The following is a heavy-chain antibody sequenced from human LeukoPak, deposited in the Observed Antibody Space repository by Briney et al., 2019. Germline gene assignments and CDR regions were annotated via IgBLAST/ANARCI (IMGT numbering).Heavy chain of an antibody. Sequence: SVKVSCKASGYTFNNYDINWVRQAPGQGLEWMGWMNPNSGNTGYAQKFQGRFTLTRETFISTAYMELSSLRSEDTAVYYCVRAMDPLDTFNYQYAMDVWGQGTMVTVSS. J-gene: IGHJ6*02. CDR2: MNPNSGNT. D-gene: IGHD5-24*01. CDR1: GYTFNNYD. CDR3: VRAMDPLDTFNYQYAMDV. V-gene: IGHV1-8*01.